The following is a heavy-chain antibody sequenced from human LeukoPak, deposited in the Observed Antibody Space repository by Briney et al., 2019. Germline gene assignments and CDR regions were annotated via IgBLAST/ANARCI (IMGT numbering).Heavy chain of an antibody. D-gene: IGHD3-10*01. CDR3: ARHHGRKAYYYGSGSNLRVCWFDP. CDR2: IYHSGST. J-gene: IGHJ5*02. CDR1: GGSISSSNW. Sequence: SETLSLTCAVSGGSISSSNWWSWVRQPPGKGLEWIGEIYHSGSTNYNPSLKSRVTISVDKSKNQFSLKLSSVTAADTAVYYCARHHGRKAYYYGSGSNLRVCWFDPWGQGTLVTVSS. V-gene: IGHV4-4*02.